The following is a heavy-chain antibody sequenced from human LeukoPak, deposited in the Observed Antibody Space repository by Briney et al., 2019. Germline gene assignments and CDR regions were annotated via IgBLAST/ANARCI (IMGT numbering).Heavy chain of an antibody. CDR1: GDSISSYY. D-gene: IGHD3-9*01. J-gene: IGHJ4*02. CDR2: IYYSGST. V-gene: IGHV4-59*01. Sequence: TSETLSLTCTVSGDSISSYYWSWLRQPPGKGLEWVGYIYYSGSTNYNPSLKSRVTISVDTSKNQFSLKLSSVTAADTAVYYCARGASNYDILTGYYNVHLFDYWGQGTLVTVSS. CDR3: ARGASNYDILTGYYNVHLFDY.